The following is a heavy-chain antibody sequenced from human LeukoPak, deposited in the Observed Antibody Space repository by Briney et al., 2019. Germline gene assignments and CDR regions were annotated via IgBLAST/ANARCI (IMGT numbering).Heavy chain of an antibody. CDR1: GYTFTSYG. V-gene: IGHV1-18*01. Sequence: ASVKVSCKASGYTFTSYGISWVRQAPGQGLEWMGWISAYNGNTNYAQKLQGRVTMTTDTSTSTAYMELRSLRSDDTAVYYCAKANSYGSGSYYPYRVYMDVWGKGTTVTISS. D-gene: IGHD3-10*01. CDR2: ISAYNGNT. J-gene: IGHJ6*03. CDR3: AKANSYGSGSYYPYRVYMDV.